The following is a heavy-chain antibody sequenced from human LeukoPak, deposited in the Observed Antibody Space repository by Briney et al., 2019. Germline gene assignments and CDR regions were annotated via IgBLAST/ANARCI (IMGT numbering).Heavy chain of an antibody. J-gene: IGHJ4*02. Sequence: PSETLSLTCSVYGGSFSGYYWSWIRQPPGKGLEWIGEIIHSGSTNYNPSLKSRVTVSIDTSKNQVSLKLRSVTAADTAVYYCARGHSSVATGIPYYFDYWGRGTLSLSPQ. D-gene: IGHD2-21*02. CDR2: IIHSGST. CDR1: GGSFSGYY. V-gene: IGHV4-34*01. CDR3: ARGHSSVATGIPYYFDY.